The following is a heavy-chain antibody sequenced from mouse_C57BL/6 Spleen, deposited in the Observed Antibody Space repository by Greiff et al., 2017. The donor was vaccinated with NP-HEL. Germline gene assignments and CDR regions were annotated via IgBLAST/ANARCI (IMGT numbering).Heavy chain of an antibody. V-gene: IGHV1-81*01. CDR3: ARSGDGYYYFDY. D-gene: IGHD2-3*01. CDR1: GYTFTSYG. J-gene: IGHJ2*01. CDR2: IYPRSGNT. Sequence: VKLVESGAELARPGASVKLSCKASGYTFTSYGISWVKQRTGQGLEWIGEIYPRSGNTYYNEKFKGKATLTADKSSSTAYMELRSLTSEDSAVYFCARSGDGYYYFDYWGQGTTLTVSS.